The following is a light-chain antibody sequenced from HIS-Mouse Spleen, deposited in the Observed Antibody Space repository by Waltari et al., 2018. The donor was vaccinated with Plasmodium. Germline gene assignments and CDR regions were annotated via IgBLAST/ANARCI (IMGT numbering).Light chain of an antibody. CDR1: QSVSSSY. CDR2: GAS. J-gene: IGKJ4*01. Sequence: IVLTQSPGTLSLSPGERATLSCRASQSVSSSYLAWYQQKPGQAPRLLILGASSRATGIPDRFSGSGSGTDFTLTISRLEPEDFAVYYCQQRSNWPRVLTFGGGTKVEIK. V-gene: IGKV3D-20*02. CDR3: QQRSNWPRVLT.